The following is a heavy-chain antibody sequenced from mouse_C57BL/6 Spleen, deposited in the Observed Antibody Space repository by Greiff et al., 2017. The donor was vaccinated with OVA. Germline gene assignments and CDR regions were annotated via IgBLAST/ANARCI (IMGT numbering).Heavy chain of an antibody. CDR3: ARGDGYAWFAY. CDR2: ISSGSSTI. J-gene: IGHJ3*01. CDR1: GFTFSDYG. V-gene: IGHV5-17*01. Sequence: EVKLQESGGGLVKPGGSLKLSCAASGFTFSDYGMHWVRQAPEKGLEWVAYISSGSSTIYYADTVKGRFPISRDNAKNTLFLQMTSLRSEDTAMYYCARGDGYAWFAYWGQGTLVTVSA. D-gene: IGHD2-2*01.